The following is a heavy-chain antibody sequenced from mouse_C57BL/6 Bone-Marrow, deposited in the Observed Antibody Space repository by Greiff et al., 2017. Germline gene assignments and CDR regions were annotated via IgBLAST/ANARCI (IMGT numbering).Heavy chain of an antibody. J-gene: IGHJ2*01. V-gene: IGHV1-20*01. CDR1: GYSFAGYF. CDR3: AFYDGYYRDD. D-gene: IGHD2-3*01. Sequence: EVQGVESGPELVKPGDSVKISCKASGYSFAGYFMNWVMQSHGKSLEWIGRINPYNGDTFYNQKFKGKATLTVDKSSSTAHMELRSLTSEDSAVYYCAFYDGYYRDDWGQGTTLTVSS. CDR2: INPYNGDT.